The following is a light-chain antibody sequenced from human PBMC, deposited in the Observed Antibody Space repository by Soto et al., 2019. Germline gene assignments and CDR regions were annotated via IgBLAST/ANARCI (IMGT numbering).Light chain of an antibody. V-gene: IGKV3-15*01. CDR3: QQYNNWPGT. CDR2: GAA. CDR1: QSISVN. J-gene: IGKJ1*01. Sequence: EIVLTQSPGTLSLSPGERATLSFGASQSISVNYLAWYQQKPGQTPRILIYGAATRATGILARCIGSGSGTEFTLTISSLQSEDVAVYYCQQYNNWPGTFGQGTKVDIK.